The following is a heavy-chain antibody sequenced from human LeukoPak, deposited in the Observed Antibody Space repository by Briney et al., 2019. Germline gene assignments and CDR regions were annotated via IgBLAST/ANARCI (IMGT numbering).Heavy chain of an antibody. Sequence: PSETLSLTCTVSGGSISSYYWSWIRQPPGQGLEWIGYIYYSGSTNYNPSLKSRVTITVDTTKNQFSLKLSSVTAADTAVYYCARHRSGWYFDYWGQGTLVTVSS. CDR2: IYYSGST. CDR1: GGSISSYY. J-gene: IGHJ4*02. V-gene: IGHV4-59*08. CDR3: ARHRSGWYFDY. D-gene: IGHD6-19*01.